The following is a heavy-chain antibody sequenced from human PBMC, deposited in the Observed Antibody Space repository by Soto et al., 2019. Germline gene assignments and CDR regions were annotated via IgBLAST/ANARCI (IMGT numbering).Heavy chain of an antibody. Sequence: SETMSLTCTVAGWSISGYYWSWIRQHPGKGLEWIGYIYYRANPNYNPSLKSRVTISQDTSKNQFSLKLSSVTAADTAVYYCASHFLYHEAWTSYGMDVWGQGTTVTVSS. CDR2: IYYRANP. J-gene: IGHJ6*02. V-gene: IGHV4-59*08. CDR1: GWSISGYY. CDR3: ASHFLYHEAWTSYGMDV. D-gene: IGHD3-3*01.